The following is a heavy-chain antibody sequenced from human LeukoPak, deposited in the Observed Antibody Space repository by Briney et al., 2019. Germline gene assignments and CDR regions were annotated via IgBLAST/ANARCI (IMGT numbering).Heavy chain of an antibody. D-gene: IGHD2-2*01. CDR2: IKSKTDGGTT. CDR3: TTTIGYCSSTSCSNWFDP. J-gene: IGHJ5*02. Sequence: GGSLRLSCAASGFTFSNAWMSWVRQAPGKGLEWVGRIKSKTDGGTTDYAAPVKGRFTISRDDSKNTLYPQMNSLKTEDTAVYYCTTTIGYCSSTSCSNWFDPWGQGTLVTVSS. V-gene: IGHV3-15*01. CDR1: GFTFSNAW.